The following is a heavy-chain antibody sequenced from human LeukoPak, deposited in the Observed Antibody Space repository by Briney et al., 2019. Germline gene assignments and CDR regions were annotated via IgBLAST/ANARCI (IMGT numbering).Heavy chain of an antibody. CDR3: AKGPSTVARTANWFDP. Sequence: GGSLRLSCAASGFTFSSYWMHWVRQAPGKGLVWVSRINTDGSSTSYADSVKGRFTISRDNAKNTLYLQMNSLRAKDTAVYYCAKGPSTVARTANWFDPWGQGALVTVSS. J-gene: IGHJ5*02. CDR1: GFTFSSYW. V-gene: IGHV3-74*01. CDR2: INTDGSST. D-gene: IGHD5-18*01.